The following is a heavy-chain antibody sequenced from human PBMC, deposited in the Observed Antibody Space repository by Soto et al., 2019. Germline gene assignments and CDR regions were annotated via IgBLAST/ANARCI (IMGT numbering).Heavy chain of an antibody. J-gene: IGHJ6*02. D-gene: IGHD3-16*02. CDR3: ASWRIERYYYGMDV. CDR2: IWYDGSNK. CDR1: GFTFSSYG. Sequence: GGSLRLSCAASGFTFSSYGMHWVRQAPGKGLEWVAVIWYDGSNKYYADSVKGRFTISRDNSKNTLYLQMNSLRAEDTAVYYCASWRIERYYYGMDVWGQGTTVTVSS. V-gene: IGHV3-33*01.